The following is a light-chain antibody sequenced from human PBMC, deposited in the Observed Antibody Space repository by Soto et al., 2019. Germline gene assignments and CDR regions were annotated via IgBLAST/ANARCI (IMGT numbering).Light chain of an antibody. CDR3: QQSYTYPRT. V-gene: IGKV1-39*01. Sequence: DIQMTQSPSSLSASVGDRVTLTCRASQSVSIHLNWYQQRPGKAPKVLIYDASNLQTGAPSRFSGRGSGTEFTLTISSLQPEDFASYYCQQSYTYPRTFGQGTRVEI. CDR2: DAS. CDR1: QSVSIH. J-gene: IGKJ1*01.